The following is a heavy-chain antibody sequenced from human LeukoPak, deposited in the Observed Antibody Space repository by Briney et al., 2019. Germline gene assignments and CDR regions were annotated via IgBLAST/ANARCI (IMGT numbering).Heavy chain of an antibody. V-gene: IGHV3-48*03. D-gene: IGHD2-21*01. CDR2: ISSSGDSI. J-gene: IGHJ4*02. CDR3: ARETAHCGGDCYDY. Sequence: PGGSLRLSCSGRGFTFSSYEISWVRQAPGKGLEWISYISSSGDSIYYADSVTGRFTVSRDNAESSVFLQMNSLRVEDTAIYYCARETAHCGGDCYDYWGQGTLVTVSS. CDR1: GFTFSSYE.